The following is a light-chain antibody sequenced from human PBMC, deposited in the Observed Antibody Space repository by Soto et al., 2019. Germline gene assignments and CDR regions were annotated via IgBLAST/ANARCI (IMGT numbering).Light chain of an antibody. J-gene: IGKJ4*01. CDR1: QSISGRY. CDR2: DVS. V-gene: IGKV3-20*01. CDR3: QQYGSSPLT. Sequence: PGERASLSCRASQSISGRYLAWYQQKPGQAPRLLIYDVSSRATGIPDRFSGSGSGTDFILTISRLEPEDFAVYYCQQYGSSPLTFGGGTKVEIK.